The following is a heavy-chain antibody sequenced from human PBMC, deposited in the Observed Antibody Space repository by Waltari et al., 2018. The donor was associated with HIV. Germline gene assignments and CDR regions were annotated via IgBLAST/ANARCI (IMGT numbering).Heavy chain of an antibody. CDR3: ARDLKDYDFWSPVDV. J-gene: IGHJ6*02. CDR1: GFTFSTYW. CDR2: IKEDGSEK. Sequence: EVQLVESGGGLVQPGGSLRLSCAASGFTFSTYWMTWVRQAPGKGREWMGNIKEDGSEKYYADSVKGRLTGSRDNNKKTLYLQMSSLRAEDTAVYYCARDLKDYDFWSPVDVWGQGTTVTVSS. V-gene: IGHV3-7*01. D-gene: IGHD3-3*01.